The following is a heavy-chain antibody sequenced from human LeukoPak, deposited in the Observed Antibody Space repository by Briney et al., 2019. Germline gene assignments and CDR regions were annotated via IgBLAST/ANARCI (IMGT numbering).Heavy chain of an antibody. Sequence: SETLSLTCAVYGGSFSGYYWSWIRQPPGKGLEWIGEINHSGSTNYNPSLKSRVTISVDTSKNQFSLKLNSVTAADTAVYYCARRSGLLWFGELSYWGQGTLVTVSS. V-gene: IGHV4-34*01. CDR2: INHSGST. D-gene: IGHD3-10*01. CDR1: GGSFSGYY. CDR3: ARRSGLLWFGELSY. J-gene: IGHJ4*02.